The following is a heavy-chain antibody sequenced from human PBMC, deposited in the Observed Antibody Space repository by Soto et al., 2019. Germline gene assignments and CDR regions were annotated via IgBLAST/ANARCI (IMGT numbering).Heavy chain of an antibody. V-gene: IGHV1-46*01. Sequence: GASVKVSCKACGYTFTSYYMHWVRQAPGQGLEWMGIINPSGGSTSYAQKFQGRVTMTRDTSTSTVYMELSSLRSDDTAVYYCASSVYASTGPDYYYGMDVWGQGTTVTVSS. CDR3: ASSVYASTGPDYYYGMDV. CDR1: GYTFTSYY. CDR2: INPSGGST. J-gene: IGHJ6*02. D-gene: IGHD2-8*02.